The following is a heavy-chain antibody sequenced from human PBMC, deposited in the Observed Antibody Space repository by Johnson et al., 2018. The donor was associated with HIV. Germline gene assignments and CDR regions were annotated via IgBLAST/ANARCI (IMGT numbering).Heavy chain of an antibody. D-gene: IGHD1-7*01. J-gene: IGHJ3*02. CDR3: AKDGTMTWAFDI. CDR2: IYGGGST. Sequence: VQLVESGGGLIQPGGSLRLSCAASGFSVSNNYMSWVRQAPGKGLEWVSVIYGGGSTYYADSVTGRFTISRDNSKNTVYLQMNSLRPEDTAVYYCAKDGTMTWAFDIWGQGTMVTVSS. CDR1: GFSVSNNY. V-gene: IGHV3-53*01.